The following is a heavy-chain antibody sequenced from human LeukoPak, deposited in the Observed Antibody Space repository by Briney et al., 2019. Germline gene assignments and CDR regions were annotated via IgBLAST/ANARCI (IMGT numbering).Heavy chain of an antibody. J-gene: IGHJ6*03. Sequence: KPSETLSLTCTVSGGSISSYYWSWIRQPPGKGLEWIGYIYYSGSTNYNPSLKSRVTISVDTSKNQFSLKLSSVTAADTAVYYCARWFGELTLNYYYYYYMDVWGKGTTVTISS. CDR1: GGSISSYY. D-gene: IGHD3-10*01. CDR2: IYYSGST. V-gene: IGHV4-59*08. CDR3: ARWFGELTLNYYYYYYMDV.